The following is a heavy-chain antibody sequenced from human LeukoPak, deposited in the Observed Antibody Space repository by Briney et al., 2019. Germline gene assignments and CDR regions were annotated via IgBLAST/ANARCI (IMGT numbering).Heavy chain of an antibody. V-gene: IGHV3-15*07. Sequence: GGSLRLSCAASGFTFSNAWMNWVRQAPGKGLEWVGRIKSKTDGGTTDYAAPVKGRFTISRDDSKNTLYLQMNSLKTEDTAVYYCTTARGYSSGWTFDYWGQGTLVTVSS. CDR3: TTARGYSSGWTFDY. J-gene: IGHJ4*02. CDR2: IKSKTDGGTT. D-gene: IGHD6-19*01. CDR1: GFTFSNAW.